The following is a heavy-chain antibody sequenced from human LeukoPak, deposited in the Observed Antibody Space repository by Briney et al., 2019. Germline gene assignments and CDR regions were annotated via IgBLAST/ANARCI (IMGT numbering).Heavy chain of an antibody. V-gene: IGHV5-51*01. Sequence: PGESLRISCKGSGYSFASYWIGWVRQMPGKGLEWMGIIYPGDSDTRYSPSFQGQVTISADKSISTAFLQWSSLKASDTAMYYCATLYSSTWPIYWGQGTLVTVSS. CDR1: GYSFASYW. J-gene: IGHJ4*02. CDR2: IYPGDSDT. CDR3: ATLYSSTWPIY. D-gene: IGHD6-13*01.